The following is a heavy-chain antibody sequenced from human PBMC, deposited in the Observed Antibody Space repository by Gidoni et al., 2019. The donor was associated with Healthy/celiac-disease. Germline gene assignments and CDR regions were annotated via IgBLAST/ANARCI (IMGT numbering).Heavy chain of an antibody. CDR1: GFTFSSSS. Sequence: EVQLVESGGGLVKPGGSLRLSCAASGFTFSSSSMTWVRPAPGKGLEWFSSISSSSSYIYYADSVKGRFTISRDNAKNSLYLQMNSLRAEDTAVYYCARDSTVTTKGWYYYGMDVWGQGTTVTVSS. CDR2: ISSSSSYI. CDR3: ARDSTVTTKGWYYYGMDV. V-gene: IGHV3-21*01. J-gene: IGHJ6*02. D-gene: IGHD4-17*01.